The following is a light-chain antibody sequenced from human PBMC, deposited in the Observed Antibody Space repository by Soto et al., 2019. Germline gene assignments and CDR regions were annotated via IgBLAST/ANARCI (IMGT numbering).Light chain of an antibody. Sequence: QSVGTHPASVYGSPGESITISFTGTGIDIXTYKYVSSFQHHPGTAPKIIFFGVSNRPSGISDRFSGFKSANTDYLTISGVQPEDEADYHCRSYTTIKTVVFGPGTKV. J-gene: IGLJ1*01. V-gene: IGLV2-14*01. CDR3: RSYTTIKTVV. CDR2: GVS. CDR1: GIDIXTYKY.